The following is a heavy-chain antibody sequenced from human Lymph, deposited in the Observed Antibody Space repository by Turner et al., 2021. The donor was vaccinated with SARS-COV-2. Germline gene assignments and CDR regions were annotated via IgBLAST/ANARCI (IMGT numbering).Heavy chain of an antibody. CDR1: GVTFRYYW. D-gene: IGHD1-26*01. Sequence: EVQLVESGGGLVQPGGSLRLSCSASGVTFRYYWRSWVRQVPGKGLEWVANKKQDGSEKYYVDSVKGRFTISRDNAKNSLFLQMNSLRAEDTAVYYCARMGSSSWYFDYWGQGTLVTVSS. V-gene: IGHV3-7*01. J-gene: IGHJ4*02. CDR3: ARMGSSSWYFDY. CDR2: KKQDGSEK.